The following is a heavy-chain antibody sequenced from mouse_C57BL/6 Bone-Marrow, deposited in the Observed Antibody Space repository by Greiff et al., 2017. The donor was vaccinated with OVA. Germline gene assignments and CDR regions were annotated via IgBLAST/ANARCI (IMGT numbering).Heavy chain of an antibody. V-gene: IGHV5-9-1*02. CDR3: TRGPTVVATDYSMDY. Sequence: EVKLQESGEGLVKPGGSLKLSCAASGFTFSSYAMSWVRQTPEKRLEWVAYISSGGDYLYYADTVKGRFTISRDNARNTLYLQMSSLKSEDTAMYYCTRGPTVVATDYSMDYWGQGTSVTVSS. D-gene: IGHD1-1*01. J-gene: IGHJ4*01. CDR2: ISSGGDYL. CDR1: GFTFSSYA.